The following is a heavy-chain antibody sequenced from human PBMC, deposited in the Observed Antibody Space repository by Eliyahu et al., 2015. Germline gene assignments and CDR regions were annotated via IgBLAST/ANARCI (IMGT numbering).Heavy chain of an antibody. CDR3: ASGSSIAARQH. V-gene: IGHV1-69*02. D-gene: IGHD6-6*01. CDR2: IIPILGIA. J-gene: IGHJ1*01. CDR1: GXXFSSXT. Sequence: QVQLVQSXAEVKKPGSSVKVSCKASGXXFSSXTIRGVRXAPGQGLEWMGRIIPILGIANYAQKFQGRVTITADKSTSTAYMELSSLRSEDTAVYYCASGSSIAARQHWGQGTLVTVSS.